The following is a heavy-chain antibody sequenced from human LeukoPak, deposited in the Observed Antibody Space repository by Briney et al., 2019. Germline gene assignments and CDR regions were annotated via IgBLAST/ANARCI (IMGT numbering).Heavy chain of an antibody. D-gene: IGHD1-26*01. Sequence: QPGGSLRLSCAASGFTFSSYWMTWVRQAPGKGLEWVANIKQDGSEKYYVDSVKGRFTISRDNAKNLLYLQMNSLRAEDTAVYYCARQRGSYSFDYWGQGTLVTVSS. CDR2: IKQDGSEK. V-gene: IGHV3-7*01. J-gene: IGHJ4*02. CDR1: GFTFSSYW. CDR3: ARQRGSYSFDY.